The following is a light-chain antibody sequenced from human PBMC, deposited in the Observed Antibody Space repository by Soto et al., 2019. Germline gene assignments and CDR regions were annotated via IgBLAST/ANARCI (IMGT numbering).Light chain of an antibody. CDR2: DSS. V-gene: IGKV1-5*01. CDR3: QQYDSFSVT. Sequence: DIQMTQSPSTLSASLGDRVSITCGAGQSISSWLAWYQQKTGRAPKLLIYDSSSLESGVPSRFSGSGYGTEFRLTISTMQTDDFATYYCQQYDSFSVTFGQGTRLEIK. CDR1: QSISSW. J-gene: IGKJ5*01.